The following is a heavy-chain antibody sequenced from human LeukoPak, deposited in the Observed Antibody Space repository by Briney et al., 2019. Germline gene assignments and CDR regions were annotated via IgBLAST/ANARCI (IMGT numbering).Heavy chain of an antibody. CDR3: AGLLAYCGGDCYLSDAFDI. CDR2: IYYSGST. D-gene: IGHD2-21*01. CDR1: GGSISSGDYY. Sequence: SQTLSLTCTVSGGSISSGDYYWSWIRQPPGKGLEWIGYIYYSGSTYYNPSLKSRVTISVDTSKNQFSLKLSSVTAADTAVYYCAGLLAYCGGDCYLSDAFDIWGQGTMDTVSS. V-gene: IGHV4-30-4*08. J-gene: IGHJ3*02.